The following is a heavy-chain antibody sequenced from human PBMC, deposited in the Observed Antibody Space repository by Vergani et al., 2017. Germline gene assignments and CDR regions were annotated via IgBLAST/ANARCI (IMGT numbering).Heavy chain of an antibody. CDR1: GESFSSFY. D-gene: IGHD1-26*01. J-gene: IGHJ3*02. V-gene: IGHV4-34*02. Sequence: QVQLQQWGAGVVKPSGTLSLTCAVFGESFSSFYWSWIRQPPGKGLEWIGEINNDGHTNYNPSLESRVTVSRDTAKNQFSLNLMSVTAADTAMYYCATDRYSGSYSAGAFDIWCQGTMVTVSS. CDR3: ATDRYSGSYSAGAFDI. CDR2: INNDGHT.